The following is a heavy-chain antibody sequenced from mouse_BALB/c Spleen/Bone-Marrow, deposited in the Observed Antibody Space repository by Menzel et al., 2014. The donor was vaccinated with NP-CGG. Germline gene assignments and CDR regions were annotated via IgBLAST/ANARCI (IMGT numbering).Heavy chain of an antibody. V-gene: IGHV1S81*02. J-gene: IGHJ1*01. D-gene: IGHD3-1*01. CDR2: INPSNGRT. Sequence: QVQLQQSGAELVKPGASVKLSCKASGYTFTSYWMHWVKQRPGQGLKWIGEINPSNGRTNYVEKFKSKATLSGDKSSSTVYMQLSSLTSEDSAVYYCARSGYWYFDVWGAGTTVTVSA. CDR1: GYTFTSYW. CDR3: ARSGYWYFDV.